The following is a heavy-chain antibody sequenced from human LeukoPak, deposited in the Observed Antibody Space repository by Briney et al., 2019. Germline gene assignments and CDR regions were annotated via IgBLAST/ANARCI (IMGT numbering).Heavy chain of an antibody. Sequence: SETLSLTCTVSGGSITSSSYYWGWLRQPPGKGLQWIGSIYYSGSTYYNPSLKSRVTISVDTSKNQFSLKLSSVTAADTAVYYCARLLYGSGSYSNIFDSWGQGTLVTVSS. V-gene: IGHV4-39*01. D-gene: IGHD3-10*01. J-gene: IGHJ4*02. CDR1: GGSITSSSYY. CDR2: IYYSGST. CDR3: ARLLYGSGSYSNIFDS.